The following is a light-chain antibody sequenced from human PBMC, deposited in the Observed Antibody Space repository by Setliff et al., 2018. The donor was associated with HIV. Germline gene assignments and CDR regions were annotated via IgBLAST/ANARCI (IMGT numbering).Light chain of an antibody. Sequence: QSVLTQPASVSGSPGQSITISCTGTSSDVGGYNYVSWSQQHPGKAPKLMIYDVSNRPSGVSNRFSGSKSGNTASLTISGLQAEDEADYYCSSYTSSSTWVFGGGTQLTVL. J-gene: IGLJ3*02. CDR3: SSYTSSSTWV. CDR1: SSDVGGYNY. CDR2: DVS. V-gene: IGLV2-14*03.